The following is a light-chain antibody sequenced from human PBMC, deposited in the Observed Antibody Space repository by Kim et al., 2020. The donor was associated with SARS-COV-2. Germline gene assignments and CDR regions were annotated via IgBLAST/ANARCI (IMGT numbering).Light chain of an antibody. Sequence: QSVVTQPASVSGSPGQSITISCTGTSSDVGGYDYVSWYQQQPGKAPQLIMYDVSKRPSGVSNRFSGSKSGNTASLTISGLQAEDEADYYCNSFTSTTTLVFGGGTQLTVL. J-gene: IGLJ2*01. CDR1: SSDVGGYDY. CDR3: NSFTSTTTLV. CDR2: DVS. V-gene: IGLV2-14*01.